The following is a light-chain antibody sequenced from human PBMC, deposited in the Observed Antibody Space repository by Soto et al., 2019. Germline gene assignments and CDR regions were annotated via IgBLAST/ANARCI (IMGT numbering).Light chain of an antibody. CDR1: QTVSSSS. CDR2: GAS. Sequence: DIVLTQSPGTLSLSPGERATLSCRASQTVSSSSLAWYQQKPGQAPRLRIFGASTRAAGFPDRFSGSGSVTDFTLTISRLEPEDFAVYCCQQYGSSPLTVGKGTNVEIK. V-gene: IGKV3-20*01. CDR3: QQYGSSPLT. J-gene: IGKJ1*01.